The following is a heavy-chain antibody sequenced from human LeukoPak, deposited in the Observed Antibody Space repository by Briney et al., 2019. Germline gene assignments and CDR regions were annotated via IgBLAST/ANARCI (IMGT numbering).Heavy chain of an antibody. CDR3: TGDYGSGSYRFDY. J-gene: IGHJ4*02. CDR2: VYYSGRT. V-gene: IGHV4-4*08. CDR1: GDSLSSYS. Sequence: SETLSLTCSVSGDSLSSYSWSWARQPPGRGLEWIGYVYYSGRTIYNPSLRSRVTVSLDTSKNQFSMKLTSVTAADTAVYYCTGDYGSGSYRFDYWGQGTLVTVSS. D-gene: IGHD3-10*01.